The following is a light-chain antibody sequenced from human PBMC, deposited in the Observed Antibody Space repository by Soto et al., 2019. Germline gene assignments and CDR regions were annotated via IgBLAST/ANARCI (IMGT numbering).Light chain of an antibody. CDR2: KAS. V-gene: IGKV1-5*03. J-gene: IGKJ4*01. Sequence: DTQMTQSPSTLSASVGDRVTITCRASQSISSWLAWYQHKPGKAPNLLIYKASSLESGVSSRFSGSGSGTEFTFTFSSLQPDDFATYYCQQYDSYPLTFGGGTKVDIK. CDR3: QQYDSYPLT. CDR1: QSISSW.